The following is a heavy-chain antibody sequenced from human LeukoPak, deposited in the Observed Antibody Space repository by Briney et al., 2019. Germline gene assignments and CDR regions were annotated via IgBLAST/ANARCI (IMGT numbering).Heavy chain of an antibody. D-gene: IGHD3-10*01. CDR2: IYYSGST. CDR3: ARGRVLWFGESPNWFDP. CDR1: GGSISSSSYY. Sequence: PSETLSLTCTVSGGSISSSSYYWGWIRQPPGKGLEWIGSIYYSGSTYYNPSLKSRVTISVDTSKNQFSLKLSSVTAADTAVYYCARGRVLWFGESPNWFDPWGQGTLVTVSS. V-gene: IGHV4-39*07. J-gene: IGHJ5*02.